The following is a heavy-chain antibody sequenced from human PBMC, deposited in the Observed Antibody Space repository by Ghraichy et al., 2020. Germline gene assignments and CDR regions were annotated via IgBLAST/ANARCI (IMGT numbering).Heavy chain of an antibody. CDR3: ARLVDYYDSSGKRDAFDI. J-gene: IGHJ3*02. D-gene: IGHD3-22*01. V-gene: IGHV5-51*01. CDR2: IYPGDSDT. CDR1: GYSFTSYW. Sequence: ESLNISCKGSGYSFTSYWIGWVRQMPGKGLEWMGIIYPGDSDTRYSPSFQGQVTISADKSISTAYLQWSSLKASDTAMYYCARLVDYYDSSGKRDAFDIWGQGTMVTVSS.